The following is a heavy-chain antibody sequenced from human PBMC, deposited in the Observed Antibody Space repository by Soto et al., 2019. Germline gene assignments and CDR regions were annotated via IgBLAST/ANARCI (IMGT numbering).Heavy chain of an antibody. CDR3: AKPIRPYCSSTSCYIFDY. CDR2: ISWNSGSI. D-gene: IGHD2-2*02. CDR1: GFTFDDYA. Sequence: PGGSLRLSCAASGFTFDDYAMHWVRQAPGKGLEWVSGISWNSGSIGYADSVKGRFTISRDNAKNSLYLQMNSLRAEDTALYYCAKPIRPYCSSTSCYIFDYWGQGTLVTVSS. J-gene: IGHJ4*02. V-gene: IGHV3-9*01.